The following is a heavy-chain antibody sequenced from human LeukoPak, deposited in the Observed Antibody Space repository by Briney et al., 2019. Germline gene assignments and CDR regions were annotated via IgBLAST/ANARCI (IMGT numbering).Heavy chain of an antibody. CDR2: VSQRGAT. CDR1: GAAINGFS. V-gene: IGHV4-59*13. D-gene: IGHD1-26*01. J-gene: IGHJ3*01. Sequence: SETLSLTCSVSGAAINGFSWSWIRQTPEKGLEWIGYVSQRGATTTNPSLKTRVSITADTSKSQFSLKMTSVTAAGTAIYYCARERSGSYYTFDVWGPGTMVSVS. CDR3: ARERSGSYYTFDV.